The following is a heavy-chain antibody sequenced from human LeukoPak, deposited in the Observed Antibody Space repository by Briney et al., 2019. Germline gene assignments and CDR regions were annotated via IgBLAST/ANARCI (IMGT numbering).Heavy chain of an antibody. CDR1: GGSISTSTYY. D-gene: IGHD1-26*01. J-gene: IGHJ4*02. Sequence: SEALSLTCTVSGGSISTSTYYWGWIRQPPGKGLEWIGSIYYSGSTYYNPSLKSRVTISVDTSKNQFSLKLSSVTAADTAVYYCARTYSGSYSKYFDYWGQGTLVTVSS. V-gene: IGHV4-39*01. CDR3: ARTYSGSYSKYFDY. CDR2: IYYSGST.